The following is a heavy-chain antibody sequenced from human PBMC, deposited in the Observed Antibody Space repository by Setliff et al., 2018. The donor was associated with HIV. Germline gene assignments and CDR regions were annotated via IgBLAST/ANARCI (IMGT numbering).Heavy chain of an antibody. CDR2: IYSSGST. V-gene: IGHV4-4*09. CDR3: ARHPRHYNILTGYRYYYMDV. D-gene: IGHD3-9*01. CDR1: GGSISSYY. J-gene: IGHJ6*03. Sequence: PSETLCLTCTVSGGSISSYYWSWIRQPPGKGLEWIGNIYSSGSTNYNPSLKSRVTISVDTSKNQFSLKLTSVTAADTAVYYCARHPRHYNILTGYRYYYMDVWGKGTTVTVSS.